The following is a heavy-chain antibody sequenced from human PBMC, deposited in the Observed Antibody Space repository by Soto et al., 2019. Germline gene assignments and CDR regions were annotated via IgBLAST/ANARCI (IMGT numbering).Heavy chain of an antibody. J-gene: IGHJ4*02. CDR2: IKQDGSEK. Sequence: GGSLRLSCAASGFTFSSYWMSWVRQAPGKGLEWVANIKQDGSEKYYVDSVKGRFTISRDNAKNSLYLQMNSLRPEDTAFYYCAKDMSGYPPYYFDSWGQGTLVTVSS. D-gene: IGHD3-3*01. CDR1: GFTFSSYW. V-gene: IGHV3-7*03. CDR3: AKDMSGYPPYYFDS.